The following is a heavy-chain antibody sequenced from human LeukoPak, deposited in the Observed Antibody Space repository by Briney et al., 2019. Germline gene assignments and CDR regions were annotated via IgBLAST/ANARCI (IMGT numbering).Heavy chain of an antibody. CDR3: AKNLRTSVAAFEC. Sequence: PGGSLRLSCTASGFTFSDYAMTWVRQAPGKGLQWISAISPRSNSIYYSDSVRGRFTVSRDNSKNTLYLQMNRLTAVDTAVYYCAKNLRTSVAAFECWGQGTLVTVSS. D-gene: IGHD6-19*01. V-gene: IGHV3-23*01. J-gene: IGHJ4*02. CDR1: GFTFSDYA. CDR2: ISPRSNSI.